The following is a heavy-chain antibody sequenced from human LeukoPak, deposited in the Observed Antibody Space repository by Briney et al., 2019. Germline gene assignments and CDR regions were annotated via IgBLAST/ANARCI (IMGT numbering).Heavy chain of an antibody. V-gene: IGHV4-59*12. Sequence: SETLSLTCTVSGGSISIYYWSWIRQPPGKGLEWIGYIYDSGSTYYNPSLKSRVTISVDTSKNQFSLKLSSVTAADTAVYYCARDPAGWYGGHFFDYWGQGTLVTVSS. CDR2: IYDSGST. J-gene: IGHJ4*02. CDR3: ARDPAGWYGGHFFDY. CDR1: GGSISIYY. D-gene: IGHD6-19*01.